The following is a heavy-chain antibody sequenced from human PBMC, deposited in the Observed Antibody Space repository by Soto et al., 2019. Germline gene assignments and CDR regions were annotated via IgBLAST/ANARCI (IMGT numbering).Heavy chain of an antibody. D-gene: IGHD2-2*01. J-gene: IGHJ6*02. Sequence: ESGGGLVQPGGSLRLSCAVSGFTFSSYEMNWVRQAPGKGLEWVSYISSSSGTTIFYADSVKGRCTISRDNAKNSLYLQMNSLRAEDTAVYYCARRYCSSTSCLMDVWGQGTTVTVSS. CDR2: ISSSSGTTI. CDR3: ARRYCSSTSCLMDV. V-gene: IGHV3-48*03. CDR1: GFTFSSYE.